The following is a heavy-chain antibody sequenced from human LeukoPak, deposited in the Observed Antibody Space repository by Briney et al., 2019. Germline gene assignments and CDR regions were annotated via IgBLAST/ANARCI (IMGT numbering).Heavy chain of an antibody. CDR3: PSASGWSERGPDYHKDYMDV. CDR1: GFTFSSYT. J-gene: IGHJ6*03. V-gene: IGHV3-21*04. CDR2: ISCSSSYI. Sequence: GGSLRLSCEASGFTFSSYTMNWVRQARGKGLEWVSSISCSSSYIYYADSVKGRFTISIESARKALYVQINSLTAEDRAVYYCPSASGWSERGPDYHKDYMDVWGKGTTITVSS. D-gene: IGHD6-19*01.